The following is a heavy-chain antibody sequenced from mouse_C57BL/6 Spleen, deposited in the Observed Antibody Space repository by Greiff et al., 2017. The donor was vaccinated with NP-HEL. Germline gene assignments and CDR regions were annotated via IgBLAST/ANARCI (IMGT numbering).Heavy chain of an antibody. J-gene: IGHJ4*01. CDR1: GYAFSSSW. CDR3: ARSVVATDDSMDY. D-gene: IGHD1-1*01. V-gene: IGHV1-82*01. Sequence: LVESGPELVKPGASVKISCKASGYAFSSSWMNWVKQRPGKGLEWIGRIYPGDGDTNYNGKFKGKATLTADKSSSTAYMQLSSLTSEDSAVYFGARSVVATDDSMDYWGQGTSVTVSS. CDR2: IYPGDGDT.